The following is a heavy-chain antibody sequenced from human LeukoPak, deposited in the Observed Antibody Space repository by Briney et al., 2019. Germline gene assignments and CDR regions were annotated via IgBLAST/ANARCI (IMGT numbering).Heavy chain of an antibody. CDR3: ARVQMGFGDLIDY. V-gene: IGHV1-69*13. Sequence: GASVKVSFKASGGTFSSYAISWVRQAPGQGLEWMGGIIPIFGTANYAQKFQGRVTITADESTSTAYMELSSLRSEDTAVYYCARVQMGFGDLIDYWGQGTLVTVSS. CDR1: GGTFSSYA. CDR2: IIPIFGTA. J-gene: IGHJ4*02. D-gene: IGHD3-10*01.